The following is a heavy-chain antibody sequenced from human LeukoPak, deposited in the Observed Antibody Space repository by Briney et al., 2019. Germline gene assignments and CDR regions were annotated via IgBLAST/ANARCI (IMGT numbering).Heavy chain of an antibody. CDR3: AKDLDSSPTPDFDY. Sequence: GGSLRLSCAASGFTFSSYGMHWVRQAPGKGLEWVAFIRYDGSNKYHADSVKGRFTISRDNSKNTLYLQMNSLRAEDTAVYYCAKDLDSSPTPDFDYWGQGTLVTVSS. D-gene: IGHD6-13*01. CDR2: IRYDGSNK. CDR1: GFTFSSYG. J-gene: IGHJ4*02. V-gene: IGHV3-30*02.